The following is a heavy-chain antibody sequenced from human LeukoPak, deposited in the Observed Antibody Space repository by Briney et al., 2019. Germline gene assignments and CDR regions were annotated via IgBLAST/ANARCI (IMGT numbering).Heavy chain of an antibody. V-gene: IGHV3-49*04. J-gene: IGHJ4*02. Sequence: GGSLRLYCTASGFTFGDYAMSWVRQAPGKGLEWVGFIRSKAYGGTTEYAASVKGRFTISRDDSKSIAYLQMNSLKTEDTAVYYCTRDQRLRYRYYFDYWGQGTLVTVSS. CDR1: GFTFGDYA. CDR2: IRSKAYGGTT. D-gene: IGHD6-25*01. CDR3: TRDQRLRYRYYFDY.